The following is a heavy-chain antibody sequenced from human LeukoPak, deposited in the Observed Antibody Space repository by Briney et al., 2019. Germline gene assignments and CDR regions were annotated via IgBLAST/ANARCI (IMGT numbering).Heavy chain of an antibody. CDR3: ARGYYYYYYMDV. V-gene: IGHV4-59*05. CDR2: IYYSGST. Sequence: SETLSLTCTVSGGSISNYYWSWIRQPPGKGLEWIGSIYYSGSTYYNPSLKSRVTISVDTSKNQFSLKLSSVTAADAAVYYCARGYYYYYYMDVWGKGTTVTVSS. CDR1: GGSISNYY. J-gene: IGHJ6*03.